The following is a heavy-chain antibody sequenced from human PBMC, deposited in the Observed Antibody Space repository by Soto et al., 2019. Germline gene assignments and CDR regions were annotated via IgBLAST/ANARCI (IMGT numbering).Heavy chain of an antibody. V-gene: IGHV2-5*02. J-gene: IGHJ3*02. CDR1: GFSLSTSGVA. CDR2: IYWDDDK. Sequence: SGPTLVNPTQTLTLTCTFSGFSLSTSGVAVGWIRQPPGKALEWLALIYWDDDKRYRPSLKSRLTITKDTSKNQVVLTMTNMDPLDTGTYYCSQMRTYFGSGTHAFDICGREAMVTVSS. CDR3: SQMRTYFGSGTHAFDI. D-gene: IGHD3-10*01.